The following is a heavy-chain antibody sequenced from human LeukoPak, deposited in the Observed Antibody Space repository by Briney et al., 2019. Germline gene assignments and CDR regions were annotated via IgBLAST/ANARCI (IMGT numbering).Heavy chain of an antibody. Sequence: PSETLSLTCTVSGGSISSGGYYWSWIRQPPGKGLEWIGYIYHSGSTYYNPSLKSRVTISVDGSKNQFSLKLSSVTAADTAVYYCARGNSSPHFFDYRGQGTLVTVSS. CDR2: IYHSGST. CDR1: GGSISSGGYY. V-gene: IGHV4-30-2*01. J-gene: IGHJ4*02. CDR3: ARGNSSPHFFDY. D-gene: IGHD6-13*01.